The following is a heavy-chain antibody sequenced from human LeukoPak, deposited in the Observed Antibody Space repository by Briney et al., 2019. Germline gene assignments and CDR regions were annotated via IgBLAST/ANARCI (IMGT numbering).Heavy chain of an antibody. Sequence: GGSLRLSCAASGFTFSSYAMSGVRQAPGKGLEWVAVISYDGSNKYYADSVKGRFTISRDNSKNTLYLQMNSLRAEDTAVYYCAKDYDDYGDYGLRFWYYYYGMDVWGQGTTVTVSS. V-gene: IGHV3-30*18. CDR2: ISYDGSNK. CDR3: AKDYDDYGDYGLRFWYYYYGMDV. J-gene: IGHJ6*02. D-gene: IGHD4-17*01. CDR1: GFTFSSYA.